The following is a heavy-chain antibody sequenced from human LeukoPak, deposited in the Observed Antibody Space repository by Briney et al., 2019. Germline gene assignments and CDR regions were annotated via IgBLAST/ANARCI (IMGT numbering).Heavy chain of an antibody. V-gene: IGHV4-59*12. CDR3: ATPYCSSISCLDVFNM. D-gene: IGHD2-2*01. J-gene: IGHJ3*02. CDR1: GGSISSYY. CDR2: KYYSGSA. Sequence: SETLSLTCTVSGGSISSYYWTWIRQHPGKGLEWIGYKYYSGSAKYNPSLKSRLTISIDTSKNQFSLQLSSVTAADTATYYCATPYCSSISCLDVFNMWGQGTRVTVSS.